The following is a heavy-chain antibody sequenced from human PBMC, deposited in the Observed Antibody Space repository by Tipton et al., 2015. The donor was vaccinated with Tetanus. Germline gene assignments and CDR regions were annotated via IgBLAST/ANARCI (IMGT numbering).Heavy chain of an antibody. J-gene: IGHJ4*02. D-gene: IGHD1-1*01. V-gene: IGHV4-61*01. Sequence: TLSLTCFVSGASARSEKYYWRWIRQPPGKGLEWIGYIYFNGTAKYNPSLKSRRTISVDASKKQLSLKLTSETAADTAVYYCARDAGDSGHWGPGTQVTVSS. CDR2: IYFNGTA. CDR1: GASARSEKYY. CDR3: ARDAGDSGH.